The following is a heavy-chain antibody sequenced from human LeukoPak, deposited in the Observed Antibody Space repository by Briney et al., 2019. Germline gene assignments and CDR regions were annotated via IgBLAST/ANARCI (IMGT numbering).Heavy chain of an antibody. Sequence: PGGSPRLSCAASGFTFSNAWMSWVRQAPGKGLEWVGRIKSKTDGGTTDYAAPVKGRFTISRDDSKNTLYLQMNSLKTEDTAVYYCTVEGGFEYSSSSSLDYWGQGTLVTVSS. CDR3: TVEGGFEYSSSSSLDY. J-gene: IGHJ4*02. V-gene: IGHV3-15*01. D-gene: IGHD6-6*01. CDR2: IKSKTDGGTT. CDR1: GFTFSNAW.